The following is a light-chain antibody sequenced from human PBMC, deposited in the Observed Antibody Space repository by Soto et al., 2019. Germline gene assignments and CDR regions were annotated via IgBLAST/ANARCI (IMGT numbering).Light chain of an antibody. CDR3: QQRSKWPLT. CDR1: QSVSSC. CDR2: DAS. J-gene: IGKJ4*01. Sequence: DIVLTQSPATLSLSPGERATLSCRASQSVSSCLAWYQQKPGQTPRLLIYDASNRATGIPARFNGSGSGTDFTLTVSSLEPEDFAVYYCQQRSKWPLTFGGGTKVEIK. V-gene: IGKV3-11*01.